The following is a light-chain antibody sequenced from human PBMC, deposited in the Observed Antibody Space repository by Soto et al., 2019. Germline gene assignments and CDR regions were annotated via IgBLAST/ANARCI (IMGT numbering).Light chain of an antibody. CDR3: SSYTSSSTSPV. CDR1: SSDVGGYNY. V-gene: IGLV2-14*01. J-gene: IGLJ2*01. CDR2: DVS. Sequence: HSALTQPASVSGSPGQSITISCTGTSSDVGGYNYVSWYQQHPGKAPKLMIYDVSNRPSGVSNRFSGSKSGNTASLTISGLQAEDEADYYCSSYTSSSTSPVFGGGTKVTVL.